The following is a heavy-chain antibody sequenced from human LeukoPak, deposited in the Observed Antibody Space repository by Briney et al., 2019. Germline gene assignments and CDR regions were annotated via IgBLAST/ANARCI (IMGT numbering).Heavy chain of an antibody. V-gene: IGHV3-30*02. Sequence: GGSLRLSCPASGFTFSSYGMHWVRQAPGKGLEWVAFIRYDGSNKYYADSVKGRFTISRDNSKNTLYLQMNSLRAEDTAVYYCARYSPYYYYGMDVWGQGTTVTVSS. CDR1: GFTFSSYG. CDR3: ARYSPYYYYGMDV. D-gene: IGHD2-15*01. CDR2: IRYDGSNK. J-gene: IGHJ6*02.